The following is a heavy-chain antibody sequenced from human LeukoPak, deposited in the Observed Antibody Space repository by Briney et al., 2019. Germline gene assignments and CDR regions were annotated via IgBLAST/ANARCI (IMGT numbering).Heavy chain of an antibody. Sequence: GGSLRLSCAASGFTFSSYNMNWVRQAPGKGLEWVSSITSGSSYIYYADSVKGRFTISRDNAKNSLYLQMNSLRAEDTAVYYCAKGPDSSGPIDYWGQGTLVTVSS. J-gene: IGHJ4*02. CDR1: GFTFSSYN. CDR2: ITSGSSYI. D-gene: IGHD3-22*01. V-gene: IGHV3-21*01. CDR3: AKGPDSSGPIDY.